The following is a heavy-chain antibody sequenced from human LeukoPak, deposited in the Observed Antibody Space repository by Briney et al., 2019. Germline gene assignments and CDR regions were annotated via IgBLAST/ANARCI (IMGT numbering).Heavy chain of an antibody. CDR1: GYTFTSYY. V-gene: IGHV1-46*01. J-gene: IGHJ5*02. CDR3: ARGPPASYSSSGSYWFDP. D-gene: IGHD6-6*01. CDR2: INPSGGST. Sequence: ASVKVSCKASGYTFTSYYMHWVRQAPGQGLEWMGIINPSGGSTSYAQKFQGRVTMTRDMSTSTVYMELSSLRSEDTAVYYCARGPPASYSSSGSYWFDPWGQGTLVTVSS.